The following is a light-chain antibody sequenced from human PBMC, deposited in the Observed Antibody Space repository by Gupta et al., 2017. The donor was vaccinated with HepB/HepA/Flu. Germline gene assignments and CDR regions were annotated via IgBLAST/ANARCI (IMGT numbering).Light chain of an antibody. Sequence: QSALTQPASVSRSPRQSITTSCTGTSSDVGGYNYVSWYQQHPGKAPKLMIYDVSNRPSGVSNRFSGSKSGNTASLTISGLQAEDEADYYCSSYTSSSTLFGGGTKLTVL. CDR3: SSYTSSSTL. CDR2: DVS. CDR1: SSDVGGYNY. V-gene: IGLV2-14*01. J-gene: IGLJ2*01.